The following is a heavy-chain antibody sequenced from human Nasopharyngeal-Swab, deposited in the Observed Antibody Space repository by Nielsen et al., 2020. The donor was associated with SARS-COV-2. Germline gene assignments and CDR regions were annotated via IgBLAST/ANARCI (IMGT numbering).Heavy chain of an antibody. D-gene: IGHD4-11*01. CDR2: IYYDGST. V-gene: IGHV4-31*03. CDR3: ARVSVPTATIRYFDY. J-gene: IGHJ4*02. Sequence: SETLSLTCTVSGGSISSGTYYWSWIRQHPGKGLEWIGYIYYDGSTNYNPSLRSRVTISVDTSKNQFSLRLSSVTAADTAVYYCARVSVPTATIRYFDYWGQGTLVTVSS. CDR1: GGSISSGTYY.